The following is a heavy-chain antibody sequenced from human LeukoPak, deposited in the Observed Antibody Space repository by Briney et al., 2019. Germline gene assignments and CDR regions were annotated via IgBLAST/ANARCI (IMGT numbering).Heavy chain of an antibody. CDR3: ARGPYYYGSGTFYYNYGMDV. J-gene: IGHJ6*04. Sequence: SETLSLTCAVYGGSFSGYYWSWIRQPPGKGLEWIGEINHSGSTNYNPSLKSRVTISVDTSKNQFSLKLSSVTAADTAVYYCARGPYYYGSGTFYYNYGMDVWGKGTTVTVSS. CDR1: GGSFSGYY. V-gene: IGHV4-34*01. CDR2: INHSGST. D-gene: IGHD3-10*01.